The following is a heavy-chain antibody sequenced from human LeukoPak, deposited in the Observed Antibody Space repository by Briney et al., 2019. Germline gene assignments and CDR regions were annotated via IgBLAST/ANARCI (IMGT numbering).Heavy chain of an antibody. V-gene: IGHV4-39*01. CDR2: IYYSGST. CDR3: ARQLGYCSSTSCYADKVDY. J-gene: IGHJ4*02. Sequence: SETLSLTCTVSVGSISSSSYYWGWIRQPPGKGLEWNGSIYYSGSTYYNPSLKSRVTISVDTSKNQFSLKLSSVTAADTAVYYCARQLGYCSSTSCYADKVDYWGQGTLVTVSS. CDR1: VGSISSSSYY. D-gene: IGHD2-2*01.